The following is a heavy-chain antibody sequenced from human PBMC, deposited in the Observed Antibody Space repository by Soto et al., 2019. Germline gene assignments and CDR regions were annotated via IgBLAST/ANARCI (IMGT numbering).Heavy chain of an antibody. J-gene: IGHJ5*02. CDR3: AGHPNDVWSGYSRRGWFDH. Sequence: PGESLTLSCKGFGDSFSDYWIAWVRQMPGKGLEWMGIIYPGDSDTRYSPSFEGQVTISADTSINTVYLFWSSLEASGTAIYYCAGHPNDVWSGYSRRGWFDHWGQGT. CDR1: GDSFSDYW. CDR2: IYPGDSDT. V-gene: IGHV5-51*01. D-gene: IGHD3-3*01.